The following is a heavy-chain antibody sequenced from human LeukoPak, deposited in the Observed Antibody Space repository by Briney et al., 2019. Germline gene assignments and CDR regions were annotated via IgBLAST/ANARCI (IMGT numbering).Heavy chain of an antibody. CDR3: AAPYSSSWFDF. V-gene: IGHV1-58*01. CDR2: IVVGSNDT. Sequence: ASVKVSCRASGFTLTSSAVQWVRQARGQRLEWIRWIVVGSNDTNYAQKFQKRVTIARDMSTNTAYMELSSLRSEDTAVYYCAAPYSSSWFDFWGRGTLVTVSS. J-gene: IGHJ4*02. D-gene: IGHD6-13*01. CDR1: GFTLTSSA.